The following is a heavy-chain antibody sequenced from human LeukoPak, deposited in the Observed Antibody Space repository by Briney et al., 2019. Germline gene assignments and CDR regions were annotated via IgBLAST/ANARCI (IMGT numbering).Heavy chain of an antibody. CDR2: ISYDGNNQ. V-gene: IGHV3-30*18. D-gene: IGHD3-3*01. Sequence: PWRSLRLSCAASGFTFSRYGIHWVRQAPGPGLEWVGIISYDGNNQYYADSVKHRFTISRDNSKNTLYLQMNRLRGEDTAVYYCAKEGHSADTDEFWSGHAGHFDSWGQGTLVTVSS. CDR3: AKEGHSADTDEFWSGHAGHFDS. J-gene: IGHJ4*02. CDR1: GFTFSRYG.